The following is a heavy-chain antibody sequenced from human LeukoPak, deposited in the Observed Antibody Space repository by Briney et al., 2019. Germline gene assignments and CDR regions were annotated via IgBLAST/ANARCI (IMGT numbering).Heavy chain of an antibody. V-gene: IGHV1-69*05. J-gene: IGHJ6*03. CDR3: ARGDIGIAAAGPMGAYYYYYMDV. Sequence: PGKPSCKASGGTFSTYAISWVRLAPGHGLEWWGGFIPIFGTADYAQKVQVRVTITTDESTSTAYMELSSLRSEDTAVYYCARGDIGIAAAGPMGAYYYYYMDVCGKGTTVTVSS. CDR2: FIPIFGTA. CDR1: GGTFSTYA. D-gene: IGHD6-13*01.